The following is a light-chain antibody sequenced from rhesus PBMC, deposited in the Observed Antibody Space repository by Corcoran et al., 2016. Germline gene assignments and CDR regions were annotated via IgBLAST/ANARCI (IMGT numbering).Light chain of an antibody. CDR1: SSDIGGYNY. J-gene: IGLJ1*01. CDR2: GVS. V-gene: IGLV2-32*01. CDR3: CSYAGNYTYI. Sequence: QAALTQPRSVSGSPGQSVTSSCTGTSSDIGGYNYVSWYQQHPGTAPKLMIYGVSRRPSGVSDRFSGSKSGNTASLTISGLQAEDEADYYCCSYAGNYTYIFGVGTRLTVL.